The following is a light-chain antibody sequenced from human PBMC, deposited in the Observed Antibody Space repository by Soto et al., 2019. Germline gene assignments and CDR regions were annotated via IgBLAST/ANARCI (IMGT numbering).Light chain of an antibody. V-gene: IGLV2-8*01. CDR3: SSYAGSNNFV. CDR2: EVS. CDR1: SSDVGGYNY. Sequence: QSALTQPPSASGSPGQSVTLSCTGTSSDVGGYNYVSWYQQHPGKAPKLMIYEVSKRPSGVPDRFSGSKSGNTASLTVSGLQAEDAADYYCSSYAGSNNFVFGGGTKLTVL. J-gene: IGLJ2*01.